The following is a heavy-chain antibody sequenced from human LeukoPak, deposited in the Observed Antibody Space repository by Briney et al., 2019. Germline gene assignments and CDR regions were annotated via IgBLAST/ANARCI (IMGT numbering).Heavy chain of an antibody. J-gene: IGHJ4*02. V-gene: IGHV1-18*04. Sequence: ASVKVSCKASGYTFTGYYMHWVRQAPGQGLEWMGWISAYNGNTNYAQKLQGRVTMTTDTSTSTAYMELRSLRSDDTAVYYCARTKYSSSWYAFVWGVDYWGQGTLVTVSS. CDR3: ARTKYSSSWYAFVWGVDY. D-gene: IGHD6-13*01. CDR1: GYTFTGYY. CDR2: ISAYNGNT.